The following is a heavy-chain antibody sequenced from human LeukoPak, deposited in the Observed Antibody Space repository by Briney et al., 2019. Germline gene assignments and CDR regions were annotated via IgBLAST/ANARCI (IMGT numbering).Heavy chain of an antibody. D-gene: IGHD2-15*01. Sequence: SETLSLTCTVSGYSISSGYYWGWIRQPPGKGLEWIGSIYHSGSTYYNPSLKSRVTISVDTSKNQFSLKLSSVTAADTAVYYCARIGVVVAATGSWGQGTLVTVSS. CDR1: GYSISSGYY. CDR2: IYHSGST. V-gene: IGHV4-38-2*02. J-gene: IGHJ5*02. CDR3: ARIGVVVAATGS.